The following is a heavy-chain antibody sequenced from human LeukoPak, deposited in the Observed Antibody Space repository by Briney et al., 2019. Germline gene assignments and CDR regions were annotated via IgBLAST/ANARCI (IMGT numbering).Heavy chain of an antibody. Sequence: PSETLSLTCAVYGGSFSGYYWSWIRQPPGKGLEWIGEINHSGSTNYNPSLKSRVTISVDTSKNQFSLKLSSVTAADTVVYYCARSVWGSGSYSGSDYWGQGTLVTVSS. CDR3: ARSVWGSGSYSGSDY. J-gene: IGHJ4*02. CDR1: GGSFSGYY. CDR2: INHSGST. V-gene: IGHV4-34*01. D-gene: IGHD3-10*01.